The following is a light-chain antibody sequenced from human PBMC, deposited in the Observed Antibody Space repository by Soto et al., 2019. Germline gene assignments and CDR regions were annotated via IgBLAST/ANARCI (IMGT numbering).Light chain of an antibody. J-gene: IGKJ5*01. Sequence: EIVLTQSPATLSLSPGERATLSCRASESMSAYLAWYQQKPGQAPRLLIHDASYRATGIPARFSGSGSGTDFTLTISSLEPEDFAVYYCQQRSSWPITFGQGTRLEI. V-gene: IGKV3-11*01. CDR3: QQRSSWPIT. CDR1: ESMSAY. CDR2: DAS.